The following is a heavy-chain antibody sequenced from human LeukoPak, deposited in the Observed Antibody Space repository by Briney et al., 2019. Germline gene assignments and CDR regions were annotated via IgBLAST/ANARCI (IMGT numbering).Heavy chain of an antibody. CDR1: GFTFSDYY. CDR3: ARGGWYGDYSSEGISFDY. J-gene: IGHJ4*02. D-gene: IGHD4-17*01. CDR2: ISSSGSTI. V-gene: IGHV3-11*01. Sequence: GGSLRLSCAASGFTFSDYYMSWIRQAPGKGLEWVSYISSSGSTIYYADSVKGRFTISRDNAKNSLYLQMNSLRAEDTAVHYCARGGWYGDYSSEGISFDYWGQGTLVTVSS.